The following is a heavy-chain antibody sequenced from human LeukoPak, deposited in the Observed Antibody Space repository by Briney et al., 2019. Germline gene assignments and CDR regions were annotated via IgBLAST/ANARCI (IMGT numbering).Heavy chain of an antibody. CDR2: IYYSGST. Sequence: SETLSLTCTVSGGSISSYYWSWIRQPPGKGLEWIGYIYYSGSTNYNPSLKSRVTISVKTSKNQFSLKLSSVTAADTAVYYCARDTRKAGRGVDYWGQGTLVTVSS. V-gene: IGHV4-59*12. CDR1: GGSISSYY. D-gene: IGHD1-14*01. J-gene: IGHJ4*02. CDR3: ARDTRKAGRGVDY.